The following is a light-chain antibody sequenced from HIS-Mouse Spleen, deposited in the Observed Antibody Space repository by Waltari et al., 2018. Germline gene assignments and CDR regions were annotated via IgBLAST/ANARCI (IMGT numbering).Light chain of an antibody. V-gene: IGKV1-5*03. CDR3: QQYNSYWSIT. CDR1: QSISSW. Sequence: DIQMTQSPSTLSASVGDRVTITCRASQSISSWLAWYQQKPGKAPKLLIYKASSLESGVPSRFSGSGSGTEFTLTISSLQPDDFATYYCQQYNSYWSITFGQGTRLEIK. J-gene: IGKJ5*01. CDR2: KAS.